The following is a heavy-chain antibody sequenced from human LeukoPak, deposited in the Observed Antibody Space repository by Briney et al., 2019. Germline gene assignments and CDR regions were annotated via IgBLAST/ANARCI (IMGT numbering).Heavy chain of an antibody. Sequence: GGSLRLSCAASGFTFSSYGMHWVRQAPGKGLEWVAVILSDGSKEFYTDSVKGRFTISRDNSKNTLYLQMNSLRAEDTAVYYCVPSLLWFGDWFDPWGQGTLVTVSS. CDR3: VPSLLWFGDWFDP. J-gene: IGHJ5*02. D-gene: IGHD3-10*01. V-gene: IGHV3-30*19. CDR1: GFTFSSYG. CDR2: ILSDGSKE.